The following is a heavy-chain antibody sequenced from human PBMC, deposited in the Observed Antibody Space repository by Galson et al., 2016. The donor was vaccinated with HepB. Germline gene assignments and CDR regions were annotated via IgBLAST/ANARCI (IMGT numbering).Heavy chain of an antibody. Sequence: SETLSLTCSVSGGSINNYFWSWIRQTPGRGPEWIGYIYYNGATRYNPSLESRVTMSVDMSENQFSLRLTSVTAADTALYYCARRGSYYDNVGGHYYFDYWGQGTLVTVSS. CDR2: IYYNGAT. V-gene: IGHV4-59*01. CDR1: GGSINNYF. D-gene: IGHD3-16*01. CDR3: ARRGSYYDNVGGHYYFDY. J-gene: IGHJ4*02.